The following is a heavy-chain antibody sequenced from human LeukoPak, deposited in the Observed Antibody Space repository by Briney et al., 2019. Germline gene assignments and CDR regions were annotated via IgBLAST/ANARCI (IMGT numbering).Heavy chain of an antibody. V-gene: IGHV4-59*01. D-gene: IGHD2-8*01. CDR1: GGSISGYY. J-gene: IGHJ4*02. CDR2: IHYSGST. Sequence: SETLSLTCTVSGGSISGYYWSWVRQPPGKGLEWIGYIHYSGSTDYNPSLKSRITISVDTSKNQFSLKLRSVTAADTAVYYCARFGYCTTIRCHYDNWGQGTLVTVSS. CDR3: ARFGYCTTIRCHYDN.